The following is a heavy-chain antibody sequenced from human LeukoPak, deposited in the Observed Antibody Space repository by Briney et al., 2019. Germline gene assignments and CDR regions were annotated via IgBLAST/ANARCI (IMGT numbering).Heavy chain of an antibody. Sequence: ASVKVSRKASGYTFTSYYMHWVRQAPGQGLEWMGIINPSGGSTSYAQKFQGRVTMTRDMSTSTVYMELRSLRSDDTAVYYCARDRIVGAFIDWFDPWGQGTLVTVSS. D-gene: IGHD1-26*01. CDR3: ARDRIVGAFIDWFDP. CDR2: INPSGGST. V-gene: IGHV1-46*01. CDR1: GYTFTSYY. J-gene: IGHJ5*02.